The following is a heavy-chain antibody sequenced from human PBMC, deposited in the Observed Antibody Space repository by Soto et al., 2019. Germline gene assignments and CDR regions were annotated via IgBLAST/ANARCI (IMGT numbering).Heavy chain of an antibody. CDR2: INAGNGNT. Sequence: ASVKVSCKASGYTFTSYAMHWVRQAPGQRLEWMGWINAGNGNTKYSQKFQGRVTITRDTSASTAYMELSSLRSEDTAVYYCARASSGWRGIDYWGQGTLVTVSS. J-gene: IGHJ4*02. CDR1: GYTFTSYA. V-gene: IGHV1-3*01. CDR3: ARASSGWRGIDY. D-gene: IGHD6-19*01.